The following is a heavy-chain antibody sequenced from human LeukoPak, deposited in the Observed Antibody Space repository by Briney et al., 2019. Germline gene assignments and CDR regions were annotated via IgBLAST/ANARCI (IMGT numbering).Heavy chain of an antibody. D-gene: IGHD2-2*03. V-gene: IGHV1-2*02. Sequence: ASVTVSCKASGYAFTGFYMRWVRQTPGQGLEWMGLINPNSGETHIAQSFQDRITLSRDTSIRTAYMELRNLKSADTAVYYCATTLDTVSYFSLRFWGQGTLVTVSS. CDR2: INPNSGET. J-gene: IGHJ4*02. CDR1: GYAFTGFY. CDR3: ATTLDTVSYFSLRF.